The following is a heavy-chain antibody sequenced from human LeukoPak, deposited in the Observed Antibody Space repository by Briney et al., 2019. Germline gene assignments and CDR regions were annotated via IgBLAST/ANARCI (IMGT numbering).Heavy chain of an antibody. V-gene: IGHV3-64D*06. CDR3: VKRGRQGDYAYDY. CDR1: GFTFSSYP. CDR2: ISTDGGST. J-gene: IGHJ4*02. Sequence: GGSLRLSCSASGFTFSSYPMHWVRQAPGKGLEYVSSISTDGGSTYYADSVKGRLTISRDNSKNTLYLQMSSLRGEDTAVYYCVKRGRQGDYAYDYWGQGTLVTVSS. D-gene: IGHD4-17*01.